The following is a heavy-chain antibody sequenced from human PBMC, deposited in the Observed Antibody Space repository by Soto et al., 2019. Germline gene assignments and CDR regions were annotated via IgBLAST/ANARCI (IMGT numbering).Heavy chain of an antibody. J-gene: IGHJ4*02. CDR2: IYPGDSNT. CDR1: GYSFTNYW. D-gene: IGHD3-9*01. V-gene: IGHV5-51*01. Sequence: GESLKISCQGSGYSFTNYWVGWVRQVPGKGLEWMAVIYPGDSNTKYSPSFRGQVTISADTSINTAYLQWSSLKASDTAMYYCARNARFDRSASVDYWGQGTLVTVSS. CDR3: ARNARFDRSASVDY.